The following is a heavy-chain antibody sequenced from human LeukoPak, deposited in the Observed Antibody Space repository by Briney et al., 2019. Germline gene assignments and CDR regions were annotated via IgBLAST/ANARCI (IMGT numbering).Heavy chain of an antibody. V-gene: IGHV3-30*03. CDR2: ISYDGSNK. D-gene: IGHD6-13*01. CDR1: GFTFSSYG. J-gene: IGHJ4*02. CDR3: ARIGAGSSRDY. Sequence: GGSLRLSCAASGFTFSSYGMHWVRQAPGKGLEWVAVISYDGSNKYYADSVKGRFTISRDNAKNSLYLQMNSLRAEDTAVYYCARIGAGSSRDYWGQGTLVTVSS.